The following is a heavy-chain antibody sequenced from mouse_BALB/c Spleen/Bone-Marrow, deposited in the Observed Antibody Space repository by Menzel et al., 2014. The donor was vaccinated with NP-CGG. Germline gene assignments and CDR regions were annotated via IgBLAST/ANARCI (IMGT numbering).Heavy chain of an antibody. J-gene: IGHJ2*01. CDR1: GDSITSGY. D-gene: IGHD2-3*01. CDR2: ISYSGST. Sequence: EVHLVESGPRLVKPSQTLSLTCSVTGDSITSGYWNWIRKFPGNKLEYMGYISYSGSTYYNPSLKSRISITRDTSKNXCCLQLNSVTTEDTATYYCATYDGYCVDYWGQGTTLTVSS. V-gene: IGHV3-8*02. CDR3: ATYDGYCVDY.